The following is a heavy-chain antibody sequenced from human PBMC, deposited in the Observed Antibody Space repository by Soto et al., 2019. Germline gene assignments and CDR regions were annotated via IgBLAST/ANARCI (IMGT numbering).Heavy chain of an antibody. CDR1: GLTVSGKKY. V-gene: IGHV3-53*01. CDR3: ATWHLQAPAYDV. CDR2: FYDLDGT. D-gene: IGHD4-4*01. Sequence: DVQLVESGGGLIQPGGSLRLSCAVSGLTVSGKKYVAWVRQAPGKGLEWVSGFYDLDGTYYADSLKGRFTTSGDSSRTIVDLQMKDQRPEDTAVYYCATWHLQAPAYDVWVQGITGSVAS. J-gene: IGHJ3*01.